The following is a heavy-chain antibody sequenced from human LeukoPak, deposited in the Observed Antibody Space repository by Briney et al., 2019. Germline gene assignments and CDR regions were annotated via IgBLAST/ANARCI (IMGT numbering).Heavy chain of an antibody. CDR3: ARDPTQDGSGSYPSDY. D-gene: IGHD3-10*01. J-gene: IGHJ4*02. Sequence: PGGSLRLSCVGAGFSFSSYAVHWVRQPAGKGLEWAAVISYDGSNKHYADSVKGRFTISRDNSKNTLCLEMNSLRAEDTAVYYCARDPTQDGSGSYPSDYWGQGTLVTVSS. CDR1: GFSFSSYA. V-gene: IGHV3-30-3*01. CDR2: ISYDGSNK.